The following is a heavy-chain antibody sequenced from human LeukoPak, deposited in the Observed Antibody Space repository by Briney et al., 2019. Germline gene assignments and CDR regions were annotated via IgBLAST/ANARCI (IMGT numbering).Heavy chain of an antibody. V-gene: IGHV1-8*01. D-gene: IGHD4-17*01. CDR1: GYTFTSYD. CDR3: ARGQHSMYGDYGALDP. CDR2: MNPNSGNT. Sequence: ASVKVSCQASGYTFTSYDINWVRQATGQGLEWMGWMNPNSGNTGYAQKFQGRVTMSRNTSISTAYMGLSSLRSEDTAVYYCARGQHSMYGDYGALDPWGQGTLVTVSS. J-gene: IGHJ5*02.